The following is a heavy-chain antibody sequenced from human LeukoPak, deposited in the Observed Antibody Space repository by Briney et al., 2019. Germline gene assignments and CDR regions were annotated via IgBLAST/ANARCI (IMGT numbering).Heavy chain of an antibody. CDR1: GGSISSSSYY. V-gene: IGHV4-39*07. D-gene: IGHD1-7*01. CDR3: ARHPQTGTTGSGAFDI. CDR2: VYYSGST. J-gene: IGHJ3*02. Sequence: SETLSLTCTVSGGSISSSSYYWGWIRQPPGKGLEWMGSVYYSGSTYYNPSLKSRVTISVDTSKNLFSLKLSSVTAADMAVYYCARHPQTGTTGSGAFDIWGQGTMGTVSS.